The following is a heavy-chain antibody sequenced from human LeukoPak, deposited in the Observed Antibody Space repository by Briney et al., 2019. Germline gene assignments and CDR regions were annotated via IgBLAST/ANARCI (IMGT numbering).Heavy chain of an antibody. Sequence: SETLSLTCTVSGGSISSYYWSWIRQPPGKGLEWIGYIYYSGSTNYNPSLKSRVTISVDTSKNQFSLKLSSVTAADTAVYYCAGRTMSGSYYFDYWGQGTLVTVSS. CDR2: IYYSGST. D-gene: IGHD1-26*01. CDR3: AGRTMSGSYYFDY. CDR1: GGSISSYY. V-gene: IGHV4-59*08. J-gene: IGHJ4*02.